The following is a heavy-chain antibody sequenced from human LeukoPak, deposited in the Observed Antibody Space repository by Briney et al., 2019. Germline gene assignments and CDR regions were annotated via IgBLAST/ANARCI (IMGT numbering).Heavy chain of an antibody. Sequence: HTGGSLRLSCEASGFTFNTYSMNWARQAPGKGLEWVSAISGSGGSTFYADSVKGRFTISRDNSKNTLYLQMNSLRAEDTAVYYCAKGSRPGYSYGPREYYYYMDVWGKGTTVTVSS. CDR3: AKGSRPGYSYGPREYYYYMDV. CDR2: ISGSGGST. CDR1: GFTFNTYS. D-gene: IGHD5-18*01. V-gene: IGHV3-23*01. J-gene: IGHJ6*03.